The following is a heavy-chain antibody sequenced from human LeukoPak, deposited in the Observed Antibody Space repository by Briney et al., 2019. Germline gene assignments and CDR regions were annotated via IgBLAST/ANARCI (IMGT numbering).Heavy chain of an antibody. CDR1: GFTFSSYE. J-gene: IGHJ4*02. D-gene: IGHD6-13*01. CDR2: ISSSGSTI. Sequence: GESLRLSCAASGFTFSSYEMNWVRQAPGKGLEWVSYISSSGSTIYYADSVKGRFTISRDNAKNSLYLQMNSLRAEDTAVYYCASGPYSSSWYEAGYFDYWGQGTLVTVSS. CDR3: ASGPYSSSWYEAGYFDY. V-gene: IGHV3-48*03.